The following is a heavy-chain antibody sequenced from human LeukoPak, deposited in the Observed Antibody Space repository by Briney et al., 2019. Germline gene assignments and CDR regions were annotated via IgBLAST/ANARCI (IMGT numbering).Heavy chain of an antibody. V-gene: IGHV5-51*01. CDR2: IYPGDSDT. Sequence: GESLKISRKGSGYRYTSSWIGWVRQMPGKGMEWMWIIYPGDSDTRYSPSFQGQVTISADKSISTAYLQWSSLKASDTAMYYCARLGYSYGLTSGYFDYWGQGTLVTVSS. CDR3: ARLGYSYGLTSGYFDY. D-gene: IGHD5-18*01. CDR1: GYRYTSSW. J-gene: IGHJ4*02.